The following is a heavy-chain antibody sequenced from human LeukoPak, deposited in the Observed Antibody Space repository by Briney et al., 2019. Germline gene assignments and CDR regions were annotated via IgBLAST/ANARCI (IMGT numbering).Heavy chain of an antibody. J-gene: IGHJ5*02. CDR3: AKGSSGWYYNWFDP. CDR2: ISGSGGST. Sequence: GGSLRLSCAASGFTFSSYAMSWVRQAPGKGLEWVSVISGSGGSTYYADSVKGRFTISRDNSKNTLYLQMNSLRAEDAAVYYCAKGSSGWYYNWFDPWGQGTLVTVSS. CDR1: GFTFSSYA. V-gene: IGHV3-23*01. D-gene: IGHD6-19*01.